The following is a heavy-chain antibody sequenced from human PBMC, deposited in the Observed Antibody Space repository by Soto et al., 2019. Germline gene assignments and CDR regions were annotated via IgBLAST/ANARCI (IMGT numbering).Heavy chain of an antibody. CDR2: ISAYNGNT. D-gene: IGHD2-15*01. CDR3: VVAAQPYYFDY. V-gene: IGHV1-18*01. Sequence: QVQLVQSGAEEKKPGASVKVSCKASGYTFTSYGISWVRQAPGQGLEWMGWISAYNGNTNYAQKLQGRVTMTTDTSTSTADMELRLLRSDDTAVYYGVVAAQPYYFDYLGQGTMVTVSS. J-gene: IGHJ4*02. CDR1: GYTFTSYG.